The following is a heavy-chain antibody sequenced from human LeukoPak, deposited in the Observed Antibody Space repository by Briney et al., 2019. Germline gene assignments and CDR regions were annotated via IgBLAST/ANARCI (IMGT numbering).Heavy chain of an antibody. CDR2: IYHSGST. D-gene: IGHD6-13*01. CDR3: ARTGLGSSWYYFDY. Sequence: SETLSLTCAVSGGSISSSNWWSWVRQPPGKGLEWIGEIYHSGSTNYNPSLKSRVTISVDKSKNQFSLKLSSVTAADTAVYYCARTGLGSSWYYFDYWGQGTLVTVSS. CDR1: GGSISSSNW. V-gene: IGHV4-4*02. J-gene: IGHJ4*02.